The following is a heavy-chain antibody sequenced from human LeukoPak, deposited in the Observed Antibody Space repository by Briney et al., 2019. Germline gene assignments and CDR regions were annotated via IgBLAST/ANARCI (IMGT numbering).Heavy chain of an antibody. CDR2: ISGSGGST. Sequence: GGSLRLSCAASGFTVSSDYMSWVRQAPGKGLEWVSAISGSGGSTYYADSVKGRFTISRDNSKNTLYLQMNSLRAEDTAVYYCAKTRIVGATIDYWGQGTLVTVSS. CDR3: AKTRIVGATIDY. CDR1: GFTVSSDY. V-gene: IGHV3-23*01. J-gene: IGHJ4*02. D-gene: IGHD1-26*01.